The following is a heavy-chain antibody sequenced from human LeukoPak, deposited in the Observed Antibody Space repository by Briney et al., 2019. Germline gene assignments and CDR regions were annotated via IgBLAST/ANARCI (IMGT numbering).Heavy chain of an antibody. CDR1: GGSFSGYY. D-gene: IGHD2-2*03. CDR2: INHSGST. V-gene: IGHV4-34*01. CDR3: ARGRGYCSSTSCYPFDY. Sequence: SETLSLTCAVYGGSFSGYYWSWIRQPPGKGLEWIGEINHSGSTNYNPSLKSRVTISVDRSKNQFSLKLSSVTAADTAVYYCARGRGYCSSTSCYPFDYWGQGTLVTVSS. J-gene: IGHJ4*02.